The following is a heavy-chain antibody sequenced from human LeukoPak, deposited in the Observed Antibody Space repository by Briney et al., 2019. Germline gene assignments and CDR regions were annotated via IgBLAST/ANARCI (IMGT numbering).Heavy chain of an antibody. D-gene: IGHD6-13*01. CDR3: ARLGLSSSWVIDY. CDR1: GGSISSSSYY. V-gene: IGHV4-39*01. CDR2: IYYSGST. Sequence: SETLSLTCTVSGGSISSSSYYWGWIRQPPGKGLEWIGSIYYSGSTYYNPSLKSRVTISVDTSKNQFSLKLSSVTAADTAVYYCARLGLSSSWVIDYWGQGTLVTVSS. J-gene: IGHJ4*02.